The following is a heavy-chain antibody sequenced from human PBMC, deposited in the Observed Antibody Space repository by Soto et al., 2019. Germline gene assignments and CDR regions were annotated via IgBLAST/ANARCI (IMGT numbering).Heavy chain of an antibody. CDR3: ARSIYCSGGSCPGYYYYYMDV. J-gene: IGHJ6*03. D-gene: IGHD2-15*01. Sequence: SETLSLTCTVSGGSISSYYWSWIRQPPGKGLEWIGYIYYSGSTNYNPSLKSRVTISVGTSKNQFSLKLSSVTAADTAVYYCARSIYCSGGSCPGYYYYYMDVWGKGTTVTVSS. CDR2: IYYSGST. V-gene: IGHV4-59*08. CDR1: GGSISSYY.